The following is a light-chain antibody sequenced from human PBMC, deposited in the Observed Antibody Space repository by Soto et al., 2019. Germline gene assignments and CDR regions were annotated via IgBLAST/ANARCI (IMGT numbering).Light chain of an antibody. CDR2: GAS. CDR1: QSTDTW. CDR3: QQYNSYWT. V-gene: IGKV1-5*01. J-gene: IGKJ1*01. Sequence: ILITQSPSTLSASVGDRVTITCRPSQSTDTWLAWYQQKPGKAPKLLIYGASNLESGVPSRFSGSGSGTEFTLTISSLQPDDFATYYCQQYNSYWTFGQGTKVDIK.